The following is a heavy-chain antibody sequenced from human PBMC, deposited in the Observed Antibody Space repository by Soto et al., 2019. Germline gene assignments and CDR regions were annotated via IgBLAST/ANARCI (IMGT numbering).Heavy chain of an antibody. CDR2: MYYSGST. CDR1: GGSISSYY. D-gene: IGHD3-22*01. J-gene: IGHJ4*02. CDR3: GGKNYDSSGYFDY. V-gene: IGHV4-59*01. Sequence: SETLSLTCTVSGGSISSYYWSWIRQPPGKGLEWIGYMYYSGSTNYNPSLKSRVTISVDTSKNQFSLKLSSVTAADTAVYYCGGKNYDSSGYFDYWGQGTLGTVSS.